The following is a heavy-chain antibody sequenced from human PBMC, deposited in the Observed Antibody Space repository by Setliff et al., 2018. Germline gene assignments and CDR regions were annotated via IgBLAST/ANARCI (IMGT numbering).Heavy chain of an antibody. D-gene: IGHD2-15*01. CDR1: GFTFGSYW. CDR3: ARTCSGSGCYAGLES. CDR2: IKQDGSQK. V-gene: IGHV3-7*01. J-gene: IGHJ4*02. Sequence: PGGSLRLSCAASGFTFGSYWMSWVRQAPGKGLEWVANIKQDGSQKYYVDSVKGRFTISRDCARNSLYLHMNSLSPEDTAVYYCARTCSGSGCYAGLESWGQGTPVTVSS.